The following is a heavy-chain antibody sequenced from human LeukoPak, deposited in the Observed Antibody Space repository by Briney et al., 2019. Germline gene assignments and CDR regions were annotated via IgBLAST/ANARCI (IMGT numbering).Heavy chain of an antibody. Sequence: GGSLRLSCAASGFTFSSYSMNWVRQAPGKGLEWVSSISSSSSYIYYADSVKGRFTISRDNAKNSLYLQMNSLRAEDTAVYYCAKEDSGYDSTHFDYWGQGTLVTVSS. CDR2: ISSSSSYI. V-gene: IGHV3-21*04. D-gene: IGHD5-12*01. J-gene: IGHJ4*02. CDR1: GFTFSSYS. CDR3: AKEDSGYDSTHFDY.